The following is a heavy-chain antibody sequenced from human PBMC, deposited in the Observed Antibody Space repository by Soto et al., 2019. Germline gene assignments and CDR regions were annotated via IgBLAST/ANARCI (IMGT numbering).Heavy chain of an antibody. Sequence: QVQLVESGGGVVQPGTSLRLSCEASGFTFRSFPMHWVRQAPGKGLEWVAVIAYDGTNKYYADSLKGRFIISRDNSKNGLYLQMNDLRPDDTALYHCARDGGAYWGQGTLVIVSS. CDR3: ARDGGAY. CDR2: IAYDGTNK. D-gene: IGHD3-16*01. J-gene: IGHJ4*02. CDR1: GFTFRSFP. V-gene: IGHV3-30-3*01.